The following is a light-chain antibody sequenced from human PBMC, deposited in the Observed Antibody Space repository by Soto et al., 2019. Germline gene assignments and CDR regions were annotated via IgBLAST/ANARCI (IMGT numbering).Light chain of an antibody. CDR3: SSYTSSSTPHVV. CDR1: SSDVGGYNY. V-gene: IGLV2-14*01. J-gene: IGLJ2*01. CDR2: DVS. Sequence: QSALTQPASVSGSPGQSITISCTGTSSDVGGYNYVSWYQQHPGKAPKLMIYDVSNRPSGVSNRFSGSKSGNTASLTISGLQAEDLAAYYCSSYTSSSTPHVVFGGGTKLTVL.